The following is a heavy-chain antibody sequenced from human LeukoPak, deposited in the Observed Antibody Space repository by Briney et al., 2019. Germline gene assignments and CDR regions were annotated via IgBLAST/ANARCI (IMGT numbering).Heavy chain of an antibody. D-gene: IGHD3-9*01. V-gene: IGHV4-59*08. J-gene: IGHJ6*02. CDR1: GGSISSYY. CDR2: IYYSGST. Sequence: PSETLSLTCTVSGGSISSYYWSWIRQPPGKGLEWIGYIYYSGSTNYNPSLKSRVTISVDTSKNQFSLKLSSVTAADTAVDYCARLVLTGYTYYYYYGMDVWGQGTTATVSS. CDR3: ARLVLTGYTYYYYYGMDV.